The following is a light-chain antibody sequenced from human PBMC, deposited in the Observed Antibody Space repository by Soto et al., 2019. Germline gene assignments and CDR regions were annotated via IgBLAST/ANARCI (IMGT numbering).Light chain of an antibody. Sequence: SYELTQPPSVSVSPGQTASITCSGDNLGDKFVSWYQQRPGQSPVLVIYQHNKRPSGIPERFSGSISGNTASLTIRGTQAMDEADYYCQAGDRTVVFGGGTKLTVL. CDR2: QHN. CDR1: NLGDKF. J-gene: IGLJ2*01. V-gene: IGLV3-1*01. CDR3: QAGDRTVV.